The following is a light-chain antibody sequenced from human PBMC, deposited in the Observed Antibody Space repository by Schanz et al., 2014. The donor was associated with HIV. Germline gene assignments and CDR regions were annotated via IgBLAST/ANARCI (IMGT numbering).Light chain of an antibody. J-gene: IGLJ3*02. Sequence: QSVLTQPASVSGSPGQSITISCTGTSIDAGGYNYVSWYQQHPGKAPKLMIYDVSYRPSGISNRFSGSKSGSTASLTISGLQAEDEGDYYCSSYVGNNNLRVFGGGTKVTVL. V-gene: IGLV2-14*03. CDR3: SSYVGNNNLRV. CDR1: SIDAGGYNY. CDR2: DVS.